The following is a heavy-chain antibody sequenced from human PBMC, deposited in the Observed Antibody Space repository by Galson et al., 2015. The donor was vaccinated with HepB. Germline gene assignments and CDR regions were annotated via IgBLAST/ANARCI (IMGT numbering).Heavy chain of an antibody. CDR3: ASKPSYCGGDCYGWFDP. CDR2: INPSGGST. V-gene: IGHV1-46*01. Sequence: SVKVSCKASGYTFTSYYMHWVRQAPGQGLEWMGIINPSGGSTSYAQKFQGRVTMTRDTSTSTVYMELSSLRSEDTAVYYCASKPSYCGGDCYGWFDPWGQGTLVTVSS. J-gene: IGHJ5*02. D-gene: IGHD2-21*01. CDR1: GYTFTSYY.